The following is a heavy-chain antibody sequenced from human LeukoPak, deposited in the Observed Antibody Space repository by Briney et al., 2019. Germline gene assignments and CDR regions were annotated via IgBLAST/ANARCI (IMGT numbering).Heavy chain of an antibody. CDR1: GGSISSYY. J-gene: IGHJ6*02. V-gene: IGHV4-59*08. D-gene: IGHD1-1*01. CDR3: ARPVQLERRFVRMDFYGMDV. Sequence: SETLSLTCTVSGGSISSYYWSWIRQPPGKGLEWIGYIYYSGSTNYNPSLKSRVTISVDTSKNQFSLKLSSVTAADTAVYYCARPVQLERRFVRMDFYGMDVWGQGTTVTVSS. CDR2: IYYSGST.